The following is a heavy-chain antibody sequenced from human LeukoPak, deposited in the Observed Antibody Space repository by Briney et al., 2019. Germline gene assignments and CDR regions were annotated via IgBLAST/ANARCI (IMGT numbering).Heavy chain of an antibody. CDR2: ISGSSTYI. Sequence: GGSLRLSCAASGFTFSSYAMSWVRQAPGKGLEWVSSISGSSTYIYYADSVRGRFTISRDDAKNSVHLQLNSLRAEDTAFYFCARKWTGYGPDALDVWGQGTMVTVSS. CDR3: ARKWTGYGPDALDV. V-gene: IGHV3-21*01. D-gene: IGHD3/OR15-3a*01. CDR1: GFTFSSYA. J-gene: IGHJ3*01.